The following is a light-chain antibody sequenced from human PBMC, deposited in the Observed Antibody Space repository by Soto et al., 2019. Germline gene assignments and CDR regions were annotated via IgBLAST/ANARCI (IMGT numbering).Light chain of an antibody. CDR2: EVI. V-gene: IGLV2-14*01. CDR3: SSYTTRDILV. Sequence: QSVLTQPASVSGSPGQSITISCTGTSSDVGGYNYVSWYQQYPGKAPTLMISEVINRPSGVSDRFSGSKSGSTASLTISGLQPEDEADYYCSSYTTRDILVFGTGTKVTVL. J-gene: IGLJ1*01. CDR1: SSDVGGYNY.